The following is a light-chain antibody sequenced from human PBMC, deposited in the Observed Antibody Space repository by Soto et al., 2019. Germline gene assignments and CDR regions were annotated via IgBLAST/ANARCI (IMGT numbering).Light chain of an antibody. CDR3: AAWDDSLNGYV. CDR1: SSNIGSNT. J-gene: IGLJ1*01. V-gene: IGLV1-44*01. Sequence: QSALTQPPSASGTPGQRFTISCSGSSSNIGSNTVNWYQQLPGTAPKLLIYSNNQRPSGVPDRFSGSKSGTSASLAISGLQSEDEADYYCAAWDDSLNGYVFGTGTKVTV. CDR2: SNN.